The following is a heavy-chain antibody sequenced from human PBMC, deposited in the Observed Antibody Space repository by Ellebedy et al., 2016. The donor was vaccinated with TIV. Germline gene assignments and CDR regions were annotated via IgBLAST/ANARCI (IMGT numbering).Heavy chain of an antibody. CDR3: ARRTLQLQRRDDWFDP. CDR2: IYPGDSDT. Sequence: GESLKISCKGSGYSFTSYWIGWVCQMPGKGLEWMGIIYPGDSDTRYSPSFQGQVTISADKSISTAYLQWSSLKASDTAMYYCARRTLQLQRRDDWFDPWGQGTLVTVSS. D-gene: IGHD1-1*01. V-gene: IGHV5-51*01. J-gene: IGHJ5*02. CDR1: GYSFTSYW.